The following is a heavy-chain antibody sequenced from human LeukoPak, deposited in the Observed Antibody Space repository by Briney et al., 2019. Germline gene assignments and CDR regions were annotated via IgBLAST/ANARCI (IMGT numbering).Heavy chain of an antibody. Sequence: GGSLRLSCAASGFTFSRYWMSWVRQAPGKGLEWVPSISTSSTYIYYADSVKGRFTISRDNAKNSLYLQMNSLRAEDTAVYYCARDPPFIIGTTFFDYWGQGTLVTVSS. J-gene: IGHJ4*02. V-gene: IGHV3-21*01. CDR2: ISTSSTYI. CDR1: GFTFSRYW. D-gene: IGHD1-20*01. CDR3: ARDPPFIIGTTFFDY.